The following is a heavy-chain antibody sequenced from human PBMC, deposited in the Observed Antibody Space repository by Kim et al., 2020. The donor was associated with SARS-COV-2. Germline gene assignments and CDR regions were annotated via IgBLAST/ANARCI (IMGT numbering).Heavy chain of an antibody. J-gene: IGHJ6*02. V-gene: IGHV3-30*18. CDR2: ISYDGSNK. Sequence: GGSLRLSFVASEFTFSTYGMFWVRQAPGKGMEWVAIISYDGSNKYYADSEKGRLTITRDNSENTLYLQMNSMRAEDTAEYSCAKAVLRGVNYYYYGMDVWGQVTTVTGSS. D-gene: IGHD3-10*01. CDR3: AKAVLRGVNYYYYGMDV. CDR1: EFTFSTYG.